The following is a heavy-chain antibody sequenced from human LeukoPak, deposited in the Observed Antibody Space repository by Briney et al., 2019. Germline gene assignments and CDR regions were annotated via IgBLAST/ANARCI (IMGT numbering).Heavy chain of an antibody. V-gene: IGHV5-51*03. J-gene: IGHJ5*02. CDR3: ARRGYGYNYWFDP. CDR1: GYSFTTYW. Sequence: GESLKISCKASGYSFTTYWIGWVRQMPGKGLGWMGIIYPGGSDIRYSPSFQRQVTISADKSINTAYLQWSSLKASDTAMYYCARRGYGYNYWFDPWGQGTLVTVSS. CDR2: IYPGGSDI. D-gene: IGHD1-1*01.